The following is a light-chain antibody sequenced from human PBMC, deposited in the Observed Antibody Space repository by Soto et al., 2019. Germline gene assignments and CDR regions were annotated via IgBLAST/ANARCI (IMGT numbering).Light chain of an antibody. CDR2: SVS. V-gene: IGLV2-14*01. CDR3: ISYTVSRSYV. CDR1: SSDIGTYDH. Sequence: QSALTQPASVSGSAGQSITISCSGTSSDIGTYDHVAWFQQFPGKTPKLVIYSVSDRPSGVSYRFSGSKSGNTASLTISALQADDEADYYCISYTVSRSYVFGTGTKVTVL. J-gene: IGLJ1*01.